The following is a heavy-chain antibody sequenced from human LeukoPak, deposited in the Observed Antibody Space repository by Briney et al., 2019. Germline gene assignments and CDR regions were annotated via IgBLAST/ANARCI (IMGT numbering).Heavy chain of an antibody. CDR2: ISSSSSTI. D-gene: IGHD6-13*01. Sequence: GGSLRLSCAASGFTFNSYSMNWVRQAPGKGLEWVSYISSSSSTIYYADSVKGRFTISRDNAKNSLYLQMNSLRDEDTAVYYCASEPGITTTGTLAGDYWGQGTLVTVCS. CDR3: ASEPGITTTGTLAGDY. CDR1: GFTFNSYS. V-gene: IGHV3-48*02. J-gene: IGHJ4*02.